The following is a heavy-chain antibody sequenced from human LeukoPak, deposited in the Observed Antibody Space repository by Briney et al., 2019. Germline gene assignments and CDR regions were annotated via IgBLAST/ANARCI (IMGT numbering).Heavy chain of an antibody. D-gene: IGHD3-9*01. J-gene: IGHJ6*04. V-gene: IGHV1-18*04. Sequence: GASVKVSCKASGYTFTSHGISWVRQAPGQGLEWMGWISVYNGKIRYAEKFQGRVTMTTDTSTSEAYMELRSLTSDDTAVYYCARDLRYFDWSPPSPTRGYYGVDVWGTGTTVTVSS. CDR1: GYTFTSHG. CDR2: ISVYNGKI. CDR3: ARDLRYFDWSPPSPTRGYYGVDV.